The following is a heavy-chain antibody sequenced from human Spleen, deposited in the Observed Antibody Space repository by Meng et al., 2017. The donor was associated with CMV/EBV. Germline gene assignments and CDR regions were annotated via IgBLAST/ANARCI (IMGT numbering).Heavy chain of an antibody. D-gene: IGHD3-22*01. CDR1: GFTLNTYS. Sequence: GESLKISCAASGFTLNTYSMNWVRQTPGKGLEWISYISSSSSAIYYAVSVRGRFTVSRDNSKNSLYLQMNSLRAEDTAVYYCAKDLQTYARSGYYSLAFDHWGQGTLVTVSS. V-gene: IGHV3-48*04. CDR3: AKDLQTYARSGYYSLAFDH. J-gene: IGHJ4*02. CDR2: ISSSSSAI.